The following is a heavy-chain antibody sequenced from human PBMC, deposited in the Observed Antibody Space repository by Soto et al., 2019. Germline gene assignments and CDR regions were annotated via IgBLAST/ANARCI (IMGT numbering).Heavy chain of an antibody. CDR3: ARTYSSSSMKAGAGFDAFDI. V-gene: IGHV1-18*01. CDR2: ISAYNGNT. CDR1: GYTFTSYG. J-gene: IGHJ3*02. Sequence: QVQLVQSGAEVKKPGASVKVSCKASGYTFTSYGISWVRQAPGQGLEWMGWISAYNGNTNYAQKLQGRVTMNTDTSTSTAYMELRSLRSDDTAVYYCARTYSSSSMKAGAGFDAFDIWGQGTMVTVSS. D-gene: IGHD6-6*01.